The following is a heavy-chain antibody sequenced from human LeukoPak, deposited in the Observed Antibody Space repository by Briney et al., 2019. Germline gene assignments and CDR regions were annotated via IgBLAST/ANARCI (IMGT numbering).Heavy chain of an antibody. D-gene: IGHD1-1*01. J-gene: IGHJ4*02. Sequence: PSETLSLTCAVYGGSFSGYYWSWIRQPPGKGLEWIGEINHSGSTNYNPSLKSRVTISVDTSKNQFSLKLSSVTAADTAVYYCARGSQRKLSGTYYYWGQGTLVTVSS. CDR1: GGSFSGYY. CDR3: ARGSQRKLSGTYYY. CDR2: INHSGST. V-gene: IGHV4-34*01.